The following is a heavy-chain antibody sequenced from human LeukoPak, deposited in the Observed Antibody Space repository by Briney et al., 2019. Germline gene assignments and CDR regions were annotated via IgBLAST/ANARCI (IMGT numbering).Heavy chain of an antibody. V-gene: IGHV1-69*05. CDR3: ARDGSGYGYGY. CDR2: IIPIFGTA. CDR1: GGTFSSYA. D-gene: IGHD5-12*01. Sequence: GASVKVSCKASGGTFSSYAISWVRQAPGQGLEWMGRIIPIFGTANYAQEFQGRVTITTDESTSTAYMELSSLRSEDTAVYYCARDGSGYGYGYWGQGTLVTVSS. J-gene: IGHJ4*02.